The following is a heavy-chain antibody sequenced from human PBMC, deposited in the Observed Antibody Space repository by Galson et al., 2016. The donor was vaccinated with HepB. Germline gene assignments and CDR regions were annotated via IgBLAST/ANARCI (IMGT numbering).Heavy chain of an antibody. CDR2: ISPYNGDT. CDR3: TRGADGYFDL. J-gene: IGHJ2*01. V-gene: IGHV1-18*01. Sequence: SVKVSCKAFGYTFNNYGLSWVRQAPGQGLEYMGWISPYNGDTNYAQKLQGRVTMTTDTSTSTAYMDLRSLKSDDTAVYYCTRGADGYFDLWGRGTLVTVSS. CDR1: GYTFNNYG. D-gene: IGHD3-16*01.